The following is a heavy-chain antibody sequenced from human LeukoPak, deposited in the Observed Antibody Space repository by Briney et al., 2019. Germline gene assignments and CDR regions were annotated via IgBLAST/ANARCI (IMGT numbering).Heavy chain of an antibody. D-gene: IGHD5-18*01. V-gene: IGHV1-8*02. CDR2: MNPNSGNT. CDR3: ARRGYSYDDY. J-gene: IGHJ4*02. Sequence: ASVKVSCKASGYTFTGYYMHWVRQATGQGLEWMGWMNPNSGNTGYAQKFQGRVTMTRNTSISTAYMELSSLRSEDTAVYYCARRGYSYDDYWGQGTLVTVSS. CDR1: GYTFTGYY.